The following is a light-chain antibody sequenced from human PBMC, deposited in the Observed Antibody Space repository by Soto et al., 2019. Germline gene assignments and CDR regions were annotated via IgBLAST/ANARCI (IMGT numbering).Light chain of an antibody. CDR1: NVGSKS. V-gene: IGLV3-21*04. CDR3: QVWDATIDHPGV. J-gene: IGLJ1*01. Sequence: SYELTQPPSVSVAPGRTATISCGGKNVGSKSVHWYQQKPGLAPVLVIYSYTGRPSGIPERFSGSDSGNTATLTISRVEAGDEADYYCQVWDATIDHPGVFGTGTKSPS. CDR2: SYT.